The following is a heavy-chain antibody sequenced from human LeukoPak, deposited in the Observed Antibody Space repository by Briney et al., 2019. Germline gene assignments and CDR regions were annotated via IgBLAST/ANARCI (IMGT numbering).Heavy chain of an antibody. D-gene: IGHD3-22*01. Sequence: SETLSLTCAVYGGSFSGYYWSWIRQPPGKGLEWIGETNHSGSTNYNPSLKSRVTISVDTSKNQFSLKLSSVTAADTAVYYCARGPIVVALDFDYWGQGTLVTVSS. CDR1: GGSFSGYY. J-gene: IGHJ4*02. V-gene: IGHV4-34*01. CDR2: TNHSGST. CDR3: ARGPIVVALDFDY.